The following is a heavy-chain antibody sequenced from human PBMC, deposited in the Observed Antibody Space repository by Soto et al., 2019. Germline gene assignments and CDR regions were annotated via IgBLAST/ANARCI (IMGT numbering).Heavy chain of an antibody. CDR3: ARREKWHDFEY. J-gene: IGHJ4*02. CDR1: GYDFSSYW. D-gene: IGHD5-12*01. CDR2: IYPGDSDT. V-gene: IGHV5-51*01. Sequence: PGASLKISCKGSGYDFSSYWIAWVRQMPGKGLEWMGMIYPGDSDTKYSPSFQGRVTISADRSTSTAYLHWGSLTASDTARYFCARREKWHDFEYWGQGSLVTVSS.